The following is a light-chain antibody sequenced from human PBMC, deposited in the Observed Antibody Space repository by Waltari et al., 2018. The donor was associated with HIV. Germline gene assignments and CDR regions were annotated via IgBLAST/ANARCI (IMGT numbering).Light chain of an antibody. CDR1: SSDVGGYNY. CDR2: EVS. CDR3: SSYAGSNNLGV. Sequence: QSALTQPPSASGSPGQSVTISCTGTSSDVGGYNYVSWYQQPPGKAPKLMIYEVSKRPPGVPDRFSGSKSGNTASLTVSGLQAEDEADYYCSSYAGSNNLGVFGTGTKVTVL. J-gene: IGLJ1*01. V-gene: IGLV2-8*01.